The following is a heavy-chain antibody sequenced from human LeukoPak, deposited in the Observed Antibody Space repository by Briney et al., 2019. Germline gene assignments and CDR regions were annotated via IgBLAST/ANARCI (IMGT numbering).Heavy chain of an antibody. J-gene: IGHJ4*02. CDR1: GYTLTELS. Sequence: ASVKVSCKVSGYTLTELSMHWVRQAPGKGLEWMGGFDPEDGETIYAQKFQGRVTMTEDTSTDTAYMELSSLRSEDTAVYYCATLSGGYCSSTSCLRDYRGQGTLVTVSS. CDR2: FDPEDGET. CDR3: ATLSGGYCSSTSCLRDY. V-gene: IGHV1-24*01. D-gene: IGHD2-2*01.